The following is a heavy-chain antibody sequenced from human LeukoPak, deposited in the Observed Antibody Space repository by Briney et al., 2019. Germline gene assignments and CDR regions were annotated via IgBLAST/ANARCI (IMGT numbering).Heavy chain of an antibody. CDR2: IIPIFGTA. Sequence: SVKVSCKASGGTFSSYAISWVRQAPGQGLEWMGGIIPIFGTANYAQKFQGRVTITTDESTSTAYMELSSLKASDTAMYYCASIYYDSSGYSGGPPLERGWFDPWGQGTLVTVSS. CDR3: ASIYYDSSGYSGGPPLERGWFDP. CDR1: GGTFSSYA. V-gene: IGHV1-69*05. D-gene: IGHD3-22*01. J-gene: IGHJ5*02.